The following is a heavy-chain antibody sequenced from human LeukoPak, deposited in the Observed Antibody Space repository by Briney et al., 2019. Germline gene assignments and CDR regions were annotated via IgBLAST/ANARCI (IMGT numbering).Heavy chain of an antibody. J-gene: IGHJ4*02. CDR1: GFTFSSYA. Sequence: GGSLRLSCAASGFTFSSYAMGWVRQAPGKGLEWVSAISGSGGSTYYADSVKGRFTISRDNSKNTLYLQMNSLRAEDTAVYYCARAHYYDSSGYYYYFDYWGQGTLVTVSS. D-gene: IGHD3-22*01. CDR2: ISGSGGST. CDR3: ARAHYYDSSGYYYYFDY. V-gene: IGHV3-23*01.